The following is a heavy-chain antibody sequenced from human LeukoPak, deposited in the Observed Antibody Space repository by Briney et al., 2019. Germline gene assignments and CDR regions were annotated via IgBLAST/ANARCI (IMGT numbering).Heavy chain of an antibody. CDR3: ARGYYDSSGGGDYFDY. V-gene: IGHV3-53*01. Sequence: GGSLRLSCAASGFTVSSNYMSWVRQAPGKGLEWVSVIYSGGSTYYAASVKGRFTISRDNSKNTLYLQMNSLRAEDTAVYYCARGYYDSSGGGDYFDYWGQGTLVTVSS. CDR1: GFTVSSNY. CDR2: IYSGGST. J-gene: IGHJ4*02. D-gene: IGHD3-22*01.